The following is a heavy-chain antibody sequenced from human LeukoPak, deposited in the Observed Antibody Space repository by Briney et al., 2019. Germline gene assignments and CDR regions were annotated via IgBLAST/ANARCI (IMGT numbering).Heavy chain of an antibody. Sequence: GGSLRLSCAASGFTFSGYWMSWVRQAPGKGLEWVANIKQDGSEKYYVDSVKGRFTISRDNAKNSLYLQMNSLRAEDTAVYYCARDVKRQFDYWGQGTLVTVSS. CDR2: IKQDGSEK. CDR3: ARDVKRQFDY. D-gene: IGHD6-25*01. CDR1: GFTFSGYW. J-gene: IGHJ4*02. V-gene: IGHV3-7*01.